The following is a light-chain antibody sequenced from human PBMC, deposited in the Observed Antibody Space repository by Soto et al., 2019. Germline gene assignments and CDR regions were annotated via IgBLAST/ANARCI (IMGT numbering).Light chain of an antibody. V-gene: IGKV3D-20*02. Sequence: SVLTHSPGTLSMSPGERATLSCRASQSVSSSYLAWYQQKPGQAPRLLIYGASSRATGIPDRFSGSGSGTDFTLTISRLEPEDFAFYYCQQGNTWPWTFGQGTKVDIK. J-gene: IGKJ1*01. CDR3: QQGNTWPWT. CDR1: QSVSSSY. CDR2: GAS.